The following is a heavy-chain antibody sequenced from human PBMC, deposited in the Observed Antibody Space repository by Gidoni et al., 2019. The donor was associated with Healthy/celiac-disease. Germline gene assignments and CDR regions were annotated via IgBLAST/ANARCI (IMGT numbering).Heavy chain of an antibody. Sequence: EVQLVESGGGLVKPGGSLRLSCAASGFTFSSYSMNWVRQAPGKGLEWVSSISSSSSYIYYADSVKGRFTISRDNAKNSLYLQMNSLRAEDTAVYYCARGEPGSGWPTDAFDIWGQGTMVTVSS. V-gene: IGHV3-21*01. CDR1: GFTFSSYS. CDR2: ISSSSSYI. CDR3: ARGEPGSGWPTDAFDI. J-gene: IGHJ3*02. D-gene: IGHD6-19*01.